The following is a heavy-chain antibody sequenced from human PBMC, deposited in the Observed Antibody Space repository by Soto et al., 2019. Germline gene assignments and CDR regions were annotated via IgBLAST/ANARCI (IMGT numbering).Heavy chain of an antibody. Sequence: QVQLVQSGAEVNKPGASVKVSCKASGFTFTRYGISWVRQAPGQGLEWMGWISAFNGDTKYAQRLQGRVSMTTDTSTDTAHMELRSLRSDDTAVYYCARDSPSSGLLGTNYWGQGTLVSVSS. V-gene: IGHV1-18*01. CDR2: ISAFNGDT. D-gene: IGHD6-19*01. CDR3: ARDSPSSGLLGTNY. CDR1: GFTFTRYG. J-gene: IGHJ4*02.